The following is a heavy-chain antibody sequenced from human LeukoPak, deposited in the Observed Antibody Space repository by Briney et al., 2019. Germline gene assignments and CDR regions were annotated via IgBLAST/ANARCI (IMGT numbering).Heavy chain of an antibody. V-gene: IGHV3-49*03. D-gene: IGHD5-18*01. CDR2: IRSKAYGGTT. Sequence: GGSLRLSCTISGFTSVDYAMSWFRQAPGKGLEWVGFIRSKAYGGTTEYAASVKGRFTISRDDSKSIAYLQMNSLKTEDTAVYYCTRVGTAMATDYWGQGTLVTVSS. CDR1: GFTSVDYA. CDR3: TRVGTAMATDY. J-gene: IGHJ4*02.